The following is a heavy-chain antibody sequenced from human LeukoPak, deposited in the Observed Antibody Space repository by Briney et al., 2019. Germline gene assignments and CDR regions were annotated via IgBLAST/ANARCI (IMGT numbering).Heavy chain of an antibody. CDR3: ARLRAGIISAADY. D-gene: IGHD6-13*01. Sequence: AGESLKISCKGLGHRFTSYWIGWVRQMPGKGLEWMGIIYPGGSDTRYSPSFQGQVTISADKSINTAYLQWSSLKASDAAIYYCARLRAGIISAADYWGQGTLVTVSS. CDR1: GHRFTSYW. J-gene: IGHJ4*02. CDR2: IYPGGSDT. V-gene: IGHV5-51*01.